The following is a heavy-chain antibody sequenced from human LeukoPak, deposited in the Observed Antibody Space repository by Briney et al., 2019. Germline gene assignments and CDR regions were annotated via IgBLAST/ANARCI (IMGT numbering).Heavy chain of an antibody. D-gene: IGHD6-19*01. CDR2: ISAYNGNT. J-gene: IGHJ4*02. Sequence: ASVKVSCKASGYTFTSYGISWVRQAPGQGLEWMGWISAYNGNTNYAQKLQGRVTMTTDTSTSTAYMELRSLRSDDAAVYYCARDNMVAVAGTGGFDYWGQGTLVTVSS. V-gene: IGHV1-18*01. CDR1: GYTFTSYG. CDR3: ARDNMVAVAGTGGFDY.